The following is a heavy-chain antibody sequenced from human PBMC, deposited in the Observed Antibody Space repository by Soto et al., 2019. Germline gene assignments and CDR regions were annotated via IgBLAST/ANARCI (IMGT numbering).Heavy chain of an antibody. CDR3: ARPGYCSGASCYDYFDT. CDR2: IAYDGSVK. Sequence: PGGSLRLSCAASGFTFSNYAMHWVRQAPGKGLEWVAIIAYDGSVKYYADSVEGRFTISRDSSKNTVNLQMNSLRTEDTAVYYCARPGYCSGASCYDYFDTWGQGTLVTVSS. V-gene: IGHV3-30-3*01. D-gene: IGHD2-15*01. CDR1: GFTFSNYA. J-gene: IGHJ4*02.